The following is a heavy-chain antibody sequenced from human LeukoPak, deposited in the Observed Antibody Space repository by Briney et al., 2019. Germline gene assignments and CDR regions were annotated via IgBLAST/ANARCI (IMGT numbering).Heavy chain of an antibody. Sequence: PGGSLRLSCAASGFTFSSYAMSWVRQAPGKGLEWVSAISGSGGSTYYADSVKGRFTISRDNSKNTLYLQMNSLRAEDTAVYYCATDTLWFGELLEHYGGQGTLVTVSS. CDR2: ISGSGGST. V-gene: IGHV3-23*01. CDR3: ATDTLWFGELLEHY. CDR1: GFTFSSYA. J-gene: IGHJ4*02. D-gene: IGHD3-10*01.